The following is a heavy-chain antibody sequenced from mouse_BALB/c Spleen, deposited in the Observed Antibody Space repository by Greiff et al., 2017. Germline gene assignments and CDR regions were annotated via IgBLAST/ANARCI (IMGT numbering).Heavy chain of an antibody. V-gene: IGHV5-12-2*01. D-gene: IGHD2-10*02. CDR3: ASQEYGNYPFAY. CDR2: ISNGGGST. CDR1: GFTFSSYT. Sequence: EVKLVESGGGLVQPGGSLKLSCAASGFTFSSYTMSWVRQTPEKRLEWVAYISNGGGSTYYPDTVKGRFTISRDNAKNTLYLQMSSLKSEDTAMYYCASQEYGNYPFAYWGQGTLVTVSA. J-gene: IGHJ3*01.